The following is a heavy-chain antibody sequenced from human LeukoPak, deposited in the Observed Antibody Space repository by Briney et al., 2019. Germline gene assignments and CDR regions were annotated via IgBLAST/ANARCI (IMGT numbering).Heavy chain of an antibody. Sequence: ASVKVSCKASGYTLTELSMHWVRQAPGKGLEWMGGFDPEDGETIYAQKFQGRVTMTEDTSTDTAYMELSSLRSEDTAVYYCATDLGLSREYVDTAIGNQGFDYWGQGTLVTVSS. CDR3: ATDLGLSREYVDTAIGNQGFDY. CDR2: FDPEDGET. J-gene: IGHJ4*02. CDR1: GYTLTELS. V-gene: IGHV1-24*01. D-gene: IGHD5-18*01.